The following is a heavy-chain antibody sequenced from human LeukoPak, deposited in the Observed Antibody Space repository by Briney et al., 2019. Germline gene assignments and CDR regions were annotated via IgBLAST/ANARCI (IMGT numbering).Heavy chain of an antibody. J-gene: IGHJ4*02. CDR2: IKQDGSEK. D-gene: IGHD6-19*01. CDR1: GFTFSDYY. CDR3: ARDRSGLPKY. Sequence: GGSLRLSCAASGFTFSDYYMSWVRQAPGKGLEWVANIKQDGSEKYYVDSVKGRFTISRDNAKNSLYLQMNSLRAEDTAVYYCARDRSGLPKYWGQGTLVTVSS. V-gene: IGHV3-7*01.